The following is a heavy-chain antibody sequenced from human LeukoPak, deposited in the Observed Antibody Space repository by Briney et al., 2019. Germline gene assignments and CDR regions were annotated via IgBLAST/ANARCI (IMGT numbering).Heavy chain of an antibody. J-gene: IGHJ4*02. Sequence: SETLSLTCAVYGGSFSGYYWSWIRQPPGKGLEWIGEINHSGSTNYNPSLKSRVTISVDTSKNQFSLKLSSVTAADTAVYYCARGRHSSSSVGFRFDYWGQGTLVTVSS. V-gene: IGHV4-34*01. CDR1: GGSFSGYY. CDR3: ARGRHSSSSVGFRFDY. D-gene: IGHD6-6*01. CDR2: INHSGST.